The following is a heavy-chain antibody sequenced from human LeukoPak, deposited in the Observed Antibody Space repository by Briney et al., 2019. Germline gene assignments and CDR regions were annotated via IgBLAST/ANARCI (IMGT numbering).Heavy chain of an antibody. Sequence: ASVKVSCKASGGTFSSYAISWVRQAPGQGLEWMGGIIPIFGTANYAQKFQGRVTITTDESTSTAYMELSSLRSKDTAVYYCARDLSHGEFVYWGQGTLVTVSS. D-gene: IGHD3-10*01. J-gene: IGHJ4*02. CDR1: GGTFSSYA. CDR3: ARDLSHGEFVY. CDR2: IIPIFGTA. V-gene: IGHV1-69*05.